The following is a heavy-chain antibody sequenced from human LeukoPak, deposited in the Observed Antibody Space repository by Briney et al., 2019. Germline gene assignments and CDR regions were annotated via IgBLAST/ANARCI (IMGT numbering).Heavy chain of an antibody. CDR1: GYTFTGYY. CDR3: ARGITIFGVVIFSNWFDP. D-gene: IGHD3-3*01. Sequence: ASVKVSCKASGYTFTGYYMHWVRQAPGQGLEWMGWINPNSGGTNYAQKFQGRVTLTRDTSISTAYMELSRLISDDTAVYYCARGITIFGVVIFSNWFDPWGQGTLVTVSS. CDR2: INPNSGGT. J-gene: IGHJ5*02. V-gene: IGHV1-2*02.